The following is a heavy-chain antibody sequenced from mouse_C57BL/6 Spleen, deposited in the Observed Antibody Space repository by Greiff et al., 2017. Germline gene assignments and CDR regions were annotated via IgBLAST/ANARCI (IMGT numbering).Heavy chain of an antibody. CDR1: GYTFTSYN. Sequence: QSGAELVRPGASVKMSCKASGYTFTSYNMHWVKQTPRQGLEWIGAIYPGNGDTSYNQKFKGKATLTVDKSSSTAYMQLSSLTSEDSAVYFCARWEDYGSSPYYFDYWGQGTTLTVSS. J-gene: IGHJ2*01. CDR3: ARWEDYGSSPYYFDY. D-gene: IGHD1-1*01. V-gene: IGHV1-12*01. CDR2: IYPGNGDT.